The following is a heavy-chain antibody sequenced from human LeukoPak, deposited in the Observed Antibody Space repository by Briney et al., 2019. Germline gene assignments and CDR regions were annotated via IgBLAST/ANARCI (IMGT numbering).Heavy chain of an antibody. J-gene: IGHJ4*02. CDR1: GYSISSGYY. V-gene: IGHV4-38-2*02. Sequence: SETLSLTCTVSGYSISSGYYWGWIRQPPGKGLDWIGSIYHSGSTYYNPSLKSRVTISVDTSKNQFSLKLSSVTAADTAVYYCARESPEVDYWGQGTLVTVSS. CDR3: ARESPEVDY. CDR2: IYHSGST.